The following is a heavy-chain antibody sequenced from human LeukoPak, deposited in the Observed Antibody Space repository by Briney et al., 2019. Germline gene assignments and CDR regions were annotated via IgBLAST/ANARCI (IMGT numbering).Heavy chain of an antibody. Sequence: ASVKVSCKASGYTFTGYYMHWVRQAPGQGLEWMGWINPNSGGTNYAQKFQGRVTMTRDTSISTAYMELSRLRSDDTAVYYCARDLYSNYNYYYYMDVWGKGTTVTVSS. J-gene: IGHJ6*03. CDR2: INPNSGGT. CDR1: GYTFTGYY. D-gene: IGHD4-11*01. V-gene: IGHV1-2*02. CDR3: ARDLYSNYNYYYYMDV.